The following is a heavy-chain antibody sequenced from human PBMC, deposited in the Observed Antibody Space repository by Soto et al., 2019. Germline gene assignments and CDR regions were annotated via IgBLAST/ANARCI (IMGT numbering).Heavy chain of an antibody. Sequence: ASVKVSCKAFGYTFTGYYIHWVRQAPGQGLEWMGWINPKSGATKYAQKFQGRVIMTRDTSISTVYMEVISLRSDDSAVYYCAREGIYDVYIPGWLDPSGPGTSVTVYS. J-gene: IGHJ5*02. CDR3: AREGIYDVYIPGWLDP. V-gene: IGHV1-2*02. CDR2: INPKSGAT. D-gene: IGHD3-22*01. CDR1: GYTFTGYY.